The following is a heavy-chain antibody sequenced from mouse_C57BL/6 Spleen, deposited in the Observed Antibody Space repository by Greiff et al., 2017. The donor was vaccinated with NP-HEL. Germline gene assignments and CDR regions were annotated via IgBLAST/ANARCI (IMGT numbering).Heavy chain of an antibody. D-gene: IGHD2-3*01. CDR3: AKWLLYAMSY. CDR1: GYTFTDYN. J-gene: IGHJ4*01. V-gene: IGHV1-22*01. CDR2: INPNNGCT. Sequence: AQLQQSGPELVKPGASVKMSCKASGYTFTDYNMHWEKQSHVKSLEWIGNINPNNGCTSYHQKFKGKATLTVNKSTSTAYMELRSLTSEDSAVYYCAKWLLYAMSYWDQGTSVTVSS.